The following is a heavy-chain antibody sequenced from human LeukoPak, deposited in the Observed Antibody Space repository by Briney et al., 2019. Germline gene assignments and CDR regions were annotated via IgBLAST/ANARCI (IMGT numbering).Heavy chain of an antibody. V-gene: IGHV3-15*01. CDR1: GFTFSNTW. CDR3: AAQGGSGDLRY. CDR2: IKRIIDGGTT. Sequence: GGSLRLSCAASGFTFSNTWMNWVRQAPGKGLEWVGRIKRIIDGGTTDYAAPVKGRFTVSRDDSINTLYLQMGSLKTEDTAVYYCAAQGGSGDLRYWGQGTLVTVSS. D-gene: IGHD4-17*01. J-gene: IGHJ4*02.